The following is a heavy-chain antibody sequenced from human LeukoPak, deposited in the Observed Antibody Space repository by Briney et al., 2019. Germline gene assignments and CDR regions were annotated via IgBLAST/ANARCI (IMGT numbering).Heavy chain of an antibody. CDR3: AREWGSNGETNWFDP. J-gene: IGHJ5*02. CDR1: GYTFTNYG. Sequence: ASVKVSCKASGYTFTNYGISWVRQAPGQGLEWMGWISAYNDNTNYAQKFQGRVTMTTATSTSTAYMELRSLRSDDTAVYYCAREWGSNGETNWFDPWGQGTLVTVSS. V-gene: IGHV1-18*01. CDR2: ISAYNDNT. D-gene: IGHD3-10*01.